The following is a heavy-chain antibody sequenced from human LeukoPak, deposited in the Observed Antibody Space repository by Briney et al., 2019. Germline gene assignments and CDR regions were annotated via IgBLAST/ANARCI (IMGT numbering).Heavy chain of an antibody. CDR3: ARGALSSSSGHETNF. J-gene: IGHJ4*02. Sequence: GESLKISCASSGFTFSTSAMHWVRQAPGKGLEFVSAISSNGGSTHYANSLKGRFTISRDNSKNTLYLQMGRLRPEDMAVYYCARGALSSSSGHETNFWGQGTLVTVSS. CDR1: GFTFSTSA. CDR2: ISSNGGST. D-gene: IGHD5-18*01. V-gene: IGHV3-64*01.